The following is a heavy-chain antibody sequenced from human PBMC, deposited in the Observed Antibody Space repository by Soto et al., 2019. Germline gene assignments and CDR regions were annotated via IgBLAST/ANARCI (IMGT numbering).Heavy chain of an antibody. CDR1: GFTFSSYG. CDR2: IWYDGSNK. J-gene: IGHJ4*02. V-gene: IGHV3-33*01. CDR3: ARDHPSRGAMAGCIDY. Sequence: PGGSLRLSCAASGFTFSSYGMHWVRQAPGKGLEWVAVIWYDGSNKYYADSVKGRFTISRDNSKNTLYLQMNSLRAEDTAVYYCARDHPSRGAMAGCIDYWGQGTLVTVSS. D-gene: IGHD6-19*01.